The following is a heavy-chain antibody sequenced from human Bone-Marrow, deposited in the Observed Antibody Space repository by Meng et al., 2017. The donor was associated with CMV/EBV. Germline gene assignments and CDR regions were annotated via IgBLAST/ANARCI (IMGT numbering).Heavy chain of an antibody. CDR2: ISSSSSYI. CDR1: GFTFSSYS. D-gene: IGHD3-10*01. J-gene: IGHJ6*02. Sequence: GGSLRLSCAASGFTFSSYSMNWVRQAPGKGLEWVSSISSSSSYIYYADSLKGRFTISRDNAKKSLYLLMNSLRVEDTAVYYCARDSGSNRPYYHYYDVDGWGHGTTVTVSS. CDR3: ARDSGSNRPYYHYYDVDG. V-gene: IGHV3-21*01.